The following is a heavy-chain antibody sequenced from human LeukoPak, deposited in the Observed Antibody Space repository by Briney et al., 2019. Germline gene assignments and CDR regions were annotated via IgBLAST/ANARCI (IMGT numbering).Heavy chain of an antibody. CDR1: GYTFTGYY. CDR3: ARLPDILTAFDI. CDR2: INPNSGGT. D-gene: IGHD3-9*01. V-gene: IGHV1-2*02. J-gene: IGHJ3*02. Sequence: GASVKVSCKPSGYTFTGYYMHWLRQAPGQGLEWMGWINPNSGGTNYAQKFQGRVTMTRDTSISTAYMELSRLRSDDTAVYYCARLPDILTAFDIWGQGTMVTVSS.